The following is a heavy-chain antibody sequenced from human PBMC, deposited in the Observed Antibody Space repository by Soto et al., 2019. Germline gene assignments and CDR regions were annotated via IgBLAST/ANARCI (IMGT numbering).Heavy chain of an antibody. D-gene: IGHD3-16*01. J-gene: IGHJ4*01. CDR3: VSRIPSWVFDY. Sequence: GGSLRLSCLVSGFTVNTNYMYWVRQAPGRGLEWVSAMYSGGDTHYADSVKGRFTISRDTSENTLYLRMDKLRVEDTAVYFCVSRIPSWVFDYWGQGTLVTVSS. CDR1: GFTVNTNY. CDR2: MYSGGDT. V-gene: IGHV3-53*01.